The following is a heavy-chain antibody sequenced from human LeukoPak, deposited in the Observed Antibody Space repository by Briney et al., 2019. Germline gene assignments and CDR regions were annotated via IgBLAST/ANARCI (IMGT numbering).Heavy chain of an antibody. D-gene: IGHD6-19*01. CDR2: ISGSGTI. J-gene: IGHJ3*01. V-gene: IGHV4-4*07. CDR1: GGSIHSY. CDR3: ARPAEAGYFYAFDF. Sequence: SETLSLTCTVSGGSIHSYWSWIRQPAGKGLEWIGRISGSGTITYNPALQSRLTISIDTSKNQLSLRLSSVTAADTAVYYCARPAEAGYFYAFDFWGQGTMVTVSS.